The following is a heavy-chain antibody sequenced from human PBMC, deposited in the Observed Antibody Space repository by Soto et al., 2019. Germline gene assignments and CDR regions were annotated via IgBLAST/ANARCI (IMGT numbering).Heavy chain of an antibody. D-gene: IGHD3-22*01. CDR1: GGTFSSYA. CDR3: AGPYYSSGYPSLGGLVPYYYGMDV. J-gene: IGHJ6*02. V-gene: IGHV1-69*13. CDR2: IIPIFGTA. Sequence: VASVKVSCKASGGTFSSYAISWVRQAPGQGLEWMGGIIPIFGTANYAQKFQGRVTITADESTSTAYMELSSLRSEDTAVYYCAGPYYSSGYPSLGGLVPYYYGMDVWGQGTTVTVSS.